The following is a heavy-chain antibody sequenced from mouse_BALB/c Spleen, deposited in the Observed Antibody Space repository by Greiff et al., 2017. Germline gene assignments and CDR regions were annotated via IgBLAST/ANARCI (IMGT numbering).Heavy chain of an antibody. CDR3: ARDDPWYFDV. CDR1: GYAFSSYW. J-gene: IGHJ1*01. CDR2: IYPGDGDT. V-gene: IGHV1-80*01. Sequence: QVQLKQSGAELVRPGSSVKISCKASGYAFSSYWMNWVKQRPGQGLEWIGQIYPGDGDTNYNGKFKGKATLTADKSSSTAYMQLSSLTSEDSAVYFCARDDPWYFDVWGAGTTVTVSS. D-gene: IGHD2-12*01.